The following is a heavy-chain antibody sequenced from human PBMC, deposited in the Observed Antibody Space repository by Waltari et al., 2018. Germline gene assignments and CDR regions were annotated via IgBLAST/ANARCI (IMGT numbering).Heavy chain of an antibody. V-gene: IGHV4-39*07. CDR2: IYYSGST. CDR1: GGSISSSSYY. Sequence: QLQLQESGPGLVKPSETLSLTCTVSGGSISSSSYYWGWIRQPPGKGLEWIGSIYYSGSTYYNPSLKSRVTISVDTSKNQFSLKLSSVTAADTAMYYCARILRFLNYFDYWGQGTLVTVSS. CDR3: ARILRFLNYFDY. D-gene: IGHD3-3*01. J-gene: IGHJ4*02.